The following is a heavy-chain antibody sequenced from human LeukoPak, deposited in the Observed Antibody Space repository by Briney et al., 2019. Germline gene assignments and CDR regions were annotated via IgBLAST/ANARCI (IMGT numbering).Heavy chain of an antibody. J-gene: IGHJ3*02. V-gene: IGHV4-31*03. D-gene: IGHD6-13*01. CDR3: ARDKPNIAAAGTGSQALSYAFDI. Sequence: PSETLSLTCTVSGGSISSGGYYWSWIRQHPGKGLGWIGYIYYSGSTYYNPSLKSRVTISVDTSKNQFSLKLSSVTAADTAVYYCARDKPNIAAAGTGSQALSYAFDIWGQGTMVTVSS. CDR1: GGSISSGGYY. CDR2: IYYSGST.